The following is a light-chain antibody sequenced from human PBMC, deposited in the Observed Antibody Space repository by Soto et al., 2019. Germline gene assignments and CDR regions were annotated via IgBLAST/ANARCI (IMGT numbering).Light chain of an antibody. V-gene: IGLV2-11*01. CDR3: CSYAGSYSWV. Sequence: QSVLTQPRSVSGSPGQSVTISCTGTSGDVGGYNYVSWYQQHPGKAPKLMIYDVSKRPSGVPDRFSGPKSGNTASLTISGLQAEDEAEYYCCSYAGSYSWVFGGGTKLTVL. CDR1: SGDVGGYNY. J-gene: IGLJ3*02. CDR2: DVS.